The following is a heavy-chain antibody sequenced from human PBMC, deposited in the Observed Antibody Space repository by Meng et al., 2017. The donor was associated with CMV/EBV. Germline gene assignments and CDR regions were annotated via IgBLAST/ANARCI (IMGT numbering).Heavy chain of an antibody. CDR1: GFTFSSYS. D-gene: IGHD2-2*01. J-gene: IGHJ3*02. V-gene: IGHV3-21*01. CDR3: ARNYVPAAISGDAFDN. Sequence: GESLKISCAASGFTFSSYSMNWVRQAPGKGLEWVSSISSSSSYIYYADSVKGRFTISRDNAKNSLYLQMNSLRAEDTAVYYCARNYVPAAISGDAFDNWGQGTMVTVSS. CDR2: ISSSSSYI.